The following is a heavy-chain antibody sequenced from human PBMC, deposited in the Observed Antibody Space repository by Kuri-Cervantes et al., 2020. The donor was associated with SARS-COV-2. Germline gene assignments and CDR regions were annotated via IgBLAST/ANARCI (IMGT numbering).Heavy chain of an antibody. D-gene: IGHD2-2*02. CDR1: GGSISSYY. CDR2: IYTSGST. V-gene: IGHV4-4*07. Sequence: SETLSLTCTVSGGSISSYYWSWIRQPAGKGLEWIGRIYTSGSTNYNPSLKSRVTMSVDTSKNQLSLKLSSVPAADTAVYYCARVPRHICSSTSCYILGRGNYYYMDVWGKGTTVTVSS. J-gene: IGHJ6*03. CDR3: ARVPRHICSSTSCYILGRGNYYYMDV.